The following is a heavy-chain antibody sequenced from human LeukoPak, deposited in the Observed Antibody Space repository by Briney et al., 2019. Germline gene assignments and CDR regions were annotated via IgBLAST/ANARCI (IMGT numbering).Heavy chain of an antibody. CDR3: GRMGWVYSSSVPYYFDY. J-gene: IGHJ4*02. D-gene: IGHD6-13*01. CDR1: GYSFTSYW. V-gene: IGHV5-51*01. CDR2: IYPGDSET. Sequence: GESLKISCKGSGYSFTSYWIGWARPMPGKGLEWMGIIYPGDSETRYSPSFQGQVTISADNSLSTAYLQWSRLKASDTAMCYCGRMGWVYSSSVPYYFDYWGQGTLVTVSS.